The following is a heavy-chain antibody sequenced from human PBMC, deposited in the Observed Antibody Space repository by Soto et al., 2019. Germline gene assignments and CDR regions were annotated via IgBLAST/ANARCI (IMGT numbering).Heavy chain of an antibody. D-gene: IGHD5-18*01. V-gene: IGHV4-39*01. CDR2: IYYSGST. CDR3: ARRMGYSYGANWYFAL. CDR1: GGSISSSSYY. Sequence: LQLQESGPGLVKPSETLSLTCTVSGGSISSSSYYWGWIRQPPGKGLEWIGSIYYSGSTYYNPSLKSRVTISVDPSTIQFSLKRSSVSDADTAVYYCARRMGYSYGANWYFALWGRGTLVTGS. J-gene: IGHJ2*01.